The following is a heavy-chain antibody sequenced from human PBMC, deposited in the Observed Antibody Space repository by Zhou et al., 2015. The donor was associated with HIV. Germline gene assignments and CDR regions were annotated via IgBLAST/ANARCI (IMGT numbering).Heavy chain of an antibody. CDR2: LIPTFDAE. V-gene: IGHV1-69*06. Sequence: QVQLVQSGTELKKSGSSMKVSCTSSGETFTMGAIWVRQAPGQGLEWMGRLIPTFDAENHAQKFRGRLTISADKSTGAVYMELSTLRSEDAAVYYCARSSGNYDFAFDVWGQGTRLIVSS. CDR1: GETFTMGA. CDR3: ARSSGNYDFAFDV. J-gene: IGHJ3*01. D-gene: IGHD3-22*01.